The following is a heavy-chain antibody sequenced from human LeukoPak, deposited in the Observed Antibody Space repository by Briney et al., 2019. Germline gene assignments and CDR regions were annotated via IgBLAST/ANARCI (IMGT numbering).Heavy chain of an antibody. CDR3: ARAPDSSGFYFAFEI. CDR1: GGSLSGYY. Sequence: SETLSLTCDVYGGSLSGYYWSWIRQTPGKGLEWIGEINHSGSTDYSPSLKSRVTMSVDTSKNQLSLKLRSVTAADTAVCYCARAPDSSGFYFAFEIWGQGTVVTVSS. V-gene: IGHV4-34*01. CDR2: INHSGST. D-gene: IGHD3-22*01. J-gene: IGHJ3*02.